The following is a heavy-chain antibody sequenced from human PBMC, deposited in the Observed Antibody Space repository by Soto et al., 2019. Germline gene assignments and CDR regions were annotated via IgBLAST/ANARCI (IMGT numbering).Heavy chain of an antibody. CDR3: ARGDCSSTSCYRFYYGMDV. D-gene: IGHD2-2*02. J-gene: IGHJ6*02. V-gene: IGHV1-2*04. CDR2: INPNSGGT. CDR1: GYTFTGYY. Sequence: QVQLVQSGAEVKKPGASVKVSCKASGYTFTGYYMHWVRQAPGQGLEWMGWINPNSGGTNYAQKFQGWVTMTRDTSISTAYMELSRLRSDDTAVYYCARGDCSSTSCYRFYYGMDVWGQGTTVTVSS.